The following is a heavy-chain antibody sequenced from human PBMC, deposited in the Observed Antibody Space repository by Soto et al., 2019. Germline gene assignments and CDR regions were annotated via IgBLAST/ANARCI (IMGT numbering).Heavy chain of an antibody. CDR2: IYYSGST. V-gene: IGHV4-59*01. CDR3: ARGTVMPDYYYGMDV. J-gene: IGHJ6*02. Sequence: PSETLSLTCTVSGGSISSYYWSWIRQPPGKGLEWIGYIYYSGSTNYNPSLKSRVTISVDTSKNQFSLKLSSVTAADTAVYYCARGTVMPDYYYGMDVWGQGTTVTVSS. D-gene: IGHD2-2*01. CDR1: GGSISSYY.